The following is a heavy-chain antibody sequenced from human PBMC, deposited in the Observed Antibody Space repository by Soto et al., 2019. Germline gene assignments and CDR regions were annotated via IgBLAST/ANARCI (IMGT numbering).Heavy chain of an antibody. V-gene: IGHV2-26*01. CDR3: ARIDAGYCSGGSCYANDY. J-gene: IGHJ4*02. Sequence: QVTLKESGPVLVKPTEPLTLTCTVSGFSLSNAGMGVSWIRQPPGKALEWLAHIFSNDEKSYSTSLKSRLTISKDTSKSQVVLTMTNMDPVDTATYYCARIDAGYCSGGSCYANDYWGQGTLVTVSS. CDR2: IFSNDEK. D-gene: IGHD2-15*01. CDR1: GFSLSNAGMG.